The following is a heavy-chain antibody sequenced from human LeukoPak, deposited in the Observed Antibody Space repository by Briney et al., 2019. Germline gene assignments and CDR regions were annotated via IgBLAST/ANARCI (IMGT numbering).Heavy chain of an antibody. CDR1: GFNFSSYS. CDR3: AREAWFDP. V-gene: IGHV3-48*01. CDR2: ISTSSRTI. J-gene: IGHJ5*02. Sequence: GGSLRLSCAASGFNFSSYSMDWVRQAPGKGLEWVSYISTSSRTIYYADSVKGRFTISRDNAKNSLFLQMNSLRAEDTAVYYCAREAWFDPWGQGTLVTVSS.